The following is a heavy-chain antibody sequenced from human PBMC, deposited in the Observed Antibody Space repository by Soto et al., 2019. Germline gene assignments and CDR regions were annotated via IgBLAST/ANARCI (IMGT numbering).Heavy chain of an antibody. CDR2: ISSSGSTI. V-gene: IGHV3-48*03. D-gene: IGHD3-22*01. CDR1: GFTFSSYE. J-gene: IGHJ4*02. Sequence: LRLSCAASGFTFSSYEMNWVRQAPGKGLEWVSYISSSGSTIYYADSVKGRFTISRDNAKNSLYLQMNSLRAEDTAVYYCASDYYDSSGYYNDYWGQGTLVTVSS. CDR3: ASDYYDSSGYYNDY.